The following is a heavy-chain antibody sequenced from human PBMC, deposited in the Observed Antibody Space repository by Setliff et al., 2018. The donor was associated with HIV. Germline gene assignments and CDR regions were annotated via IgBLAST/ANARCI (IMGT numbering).Heavy chain of an antibody. CDR1: GDTFSNSA. CDR2: IIPLLDRT. CDR3: ASGGGSNGYFFDS. V-gene: IGHV1-69*11. J-gene: IGHJ4*02. Sequence: SVKVSCKAPGDTFSNSAINWVRQAPGHGLEWMGKIIPLLDRTYYVQKFQGRVTFSADESTTTAYMELRSLKYEDAAVYYCASGGGSNGYFFDSWGQGTLVTVSS. D-gene: IGHD3-22*01.